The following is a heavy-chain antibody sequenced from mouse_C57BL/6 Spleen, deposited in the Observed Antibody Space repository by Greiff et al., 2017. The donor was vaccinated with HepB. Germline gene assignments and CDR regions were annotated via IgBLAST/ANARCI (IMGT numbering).Heavy chain of an antibody. D-gene: IGHD2-1*01. Sequence: VQLQQSGPELVKPGASVKMSCKASGYTFTDYNMHWVKQSHGKSLEWIGYINPNNGGTSYNQKFKGKATLTVNKSSSTAYMELRSLTSEDSAVYYCARGRGNYVGWFAYWGQGTLVTVSA. CDR3: ARGRGNYVGWFAY. J-gene: IGHJ3*01. V-gene: IGHV1-22*01. CDR1: GYTFTDYN. CDR2: INPNNGGT.